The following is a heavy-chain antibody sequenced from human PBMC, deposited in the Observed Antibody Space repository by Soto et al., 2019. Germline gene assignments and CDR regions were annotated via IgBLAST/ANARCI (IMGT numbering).Heavy chain of an antibody. CDR1: GFTFSGYW. V-gene: IGHV3-74*01. CDR3: ARGLPGNSHFDS. J-gene: IGHJ4*02. CDR2: ISGDGSST. D-gene: IGHD5-12*01. Sequence: EVQLVESGGDLVQPGGSLRLSCAASGFTFSGYWMHWIRQAPGKGLVWASRISGDGSSTIYADSVKGRLSISRDNAENTPYLQMNSLSDEDTAVYYCARGLPGNSHFDSWGQGTLVTVSS.